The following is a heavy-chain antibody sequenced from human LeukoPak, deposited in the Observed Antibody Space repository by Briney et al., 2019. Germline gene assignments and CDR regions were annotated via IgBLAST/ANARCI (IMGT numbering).Heavy chain of an antibody. J-gene: IGHJ4*02. V-gene: IGHV1-69*13. CDR1: GGTFSSYA. D-gene: IGHD5-18*01. CDR3: ARGQITRMGTFDY. CDR2: IIPIFGTA. Sequence: SVKVSCKASGGTFSSYAISWVRQAPGQGLEWMGGIIPIFGTANYAQKFQGRVTITADESTSTAYMELSSLRSEDTAVYYCARGQITRMGTFDYWGQGTLVIVSS.